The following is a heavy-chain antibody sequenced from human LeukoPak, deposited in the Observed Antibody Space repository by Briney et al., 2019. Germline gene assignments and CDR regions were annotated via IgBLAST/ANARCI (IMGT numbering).Heavy chain of an antibody. CDR3: ASYSNSWYYFDY. CDR2: MYYSGNS. Sequence: SETLSLTCTVSGGSITSYYWSWIRQPPGKGLEWIGYMYYSGNSYHNPSLKSRVTISVDTSKNQFSLKLSSMTAADTAVYYCASYSNSWYYFDYWGQGTLVTVSS. J-gene: IGHJ4*02. D-gene: IGHD6-13*01. V-gene: IGHV4-59*01. CDR1: GGSITSYY.